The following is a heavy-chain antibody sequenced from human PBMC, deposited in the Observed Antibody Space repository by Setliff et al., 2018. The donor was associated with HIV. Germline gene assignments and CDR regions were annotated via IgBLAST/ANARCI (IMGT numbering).Heavy chain of an antibody. V-gene: IGHV4-39*01. Sequence: PSETLSLTCTVSGGSIWNYYWSWIRQPPGKGLEWIGTIYYSGSTYYNPSLKSRVTISTDTSKNQFSLKVRSVTAADTAVYYCASVTLFVRFDSWGLGTLVTVSS. CDR3: ASVTLFVRFDS. D-gene: IGHD3-10*02. J-gene: IGHJ4*02. CDR1: GGSIWNYY. CDR2: IYYSGST.